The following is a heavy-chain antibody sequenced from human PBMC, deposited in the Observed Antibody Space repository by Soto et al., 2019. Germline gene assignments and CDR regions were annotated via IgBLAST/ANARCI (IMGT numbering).Heavy chain of an antibody. CDR1: GGTFSCYN. V-gene: IGHV4-34*01. Sequence: SETLSLTCAVHGGTFSCYNRTWIRQPPGTGLEWIGEINHSGSTNYNPSLKSRVTISVDTSKNQFSLKLTSVTAADTAVYYCAIDKLTGHFDYWCQRTLVHGSA. J-gene: IGHJ4*02. CDR2: INHSGST. CDR3: AIDKLTGHFDY.